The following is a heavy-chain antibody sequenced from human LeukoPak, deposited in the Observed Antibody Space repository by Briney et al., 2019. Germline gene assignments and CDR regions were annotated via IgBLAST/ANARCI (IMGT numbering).Heavy chain of an antibody. CDR2: ISSSSSTM. D-gene: IGHD3-22*01. J-gene: IGHJ4*02. CDR3: ARDLWYDSSGYYFDY. Sequence: QTGGSLRLSCAASGFTFSSYSMNWVRQAPGKGLEWVSYISSSSSTMYYADSVKGRFTISRDNAKNSLYLQMNSLRAEDTAVYYCARDLWYDSSGYYFDYWGQGTLVTVSS. V-gene: IGHV3-48*04. CDR1: GFTFSSYS.